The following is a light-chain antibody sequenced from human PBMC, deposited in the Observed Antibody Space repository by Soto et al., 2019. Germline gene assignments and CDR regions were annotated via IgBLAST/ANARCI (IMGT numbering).Light chain of an antibody. V-gene: IGLV2-14*01. Sequence: LTQPASVSGSPGQSITISCTETSSDVGGYNYVSWYQQHPGKAPKLMIYDVSNRPSGVSNRFSGSKSGNTASPTISGLQAEDEADYYCSSYTSSSTNVFGTGTKVTVL. CDR3: SSYTSSSTNV. CDR2: DVS. CDR1: SSDVGGYNY. J-gene: IGLJ1*01.